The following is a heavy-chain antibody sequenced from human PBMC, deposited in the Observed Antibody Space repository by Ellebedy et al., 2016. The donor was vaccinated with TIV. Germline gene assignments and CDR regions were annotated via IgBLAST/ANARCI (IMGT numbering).Heavy chain of an antibody. CDR2: INWNGGST. CDR3: ARMYTSGYYYFDY. D-gene: IGHD3-22*01. V-gene: IGHV3-20*01. CDR1: GFRFGDYA. Sequence: GESLKISCAASGFRFGDYAMNWVRQTPGKGLEWVSDINWNGGSTGYADSMKGRFTISRDNAKNSLYLQMNSLRAEDTALYHCARMYTSGYYYFDYWGQGTLVTVSS. J-gene: IGHJ4*02.